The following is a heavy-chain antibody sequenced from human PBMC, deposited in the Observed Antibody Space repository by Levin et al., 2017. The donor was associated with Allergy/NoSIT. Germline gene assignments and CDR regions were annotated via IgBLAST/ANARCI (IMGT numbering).Heavy chain of an antibody. J-gene: IGHJ6*02. D-gene: IGHD4-17*01. Sequence: LSLTCAASGFPFRTYDMHWVRQATGKGLEWVSGIGSAGDTFYPGSVKGRFTISRENAKNSLYLQMNSLRAGDTAVYYCARGDYGDLRGYYFYGVDVWGQGTTVTVSS. CDR3: ARGDYGDLRGYYFYGVDV. CDR2: IGSAGDT. CDR1: GFPFRTYD. V-gene: IGHV3-13*01.